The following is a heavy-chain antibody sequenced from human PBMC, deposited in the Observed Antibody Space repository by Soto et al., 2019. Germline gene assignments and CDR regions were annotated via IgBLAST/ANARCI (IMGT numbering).Heavy chain of an antibody. CDR1: GFTFSDYY. D-gene: IGHD3-10*01. Sequence: GGSLRLSCAASGFTFSDYYMSWIRQAPGKGLEWVSYISSSGSTIYYADSVKGRFTISRDNSKNTLFLQMNSLRAEDTAIYYCAKKVNSGSGSQYFDYFGQGTLVTVSS. CDR3: AKKVNSGSGSQYFDY. V-gene: IGHV3-11*01. CDR2: ISSSGSTI. J-gene: IGHJ4*02.